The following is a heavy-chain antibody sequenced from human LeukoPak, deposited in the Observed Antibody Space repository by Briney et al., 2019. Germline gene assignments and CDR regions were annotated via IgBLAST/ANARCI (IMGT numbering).Heavy chain of an antibody. CDR3: ARETEYYDSSGYQYYFDY. Sequence: SETLSLTCTVSGGSISSYYWSWIRQPPGEGLEWIGYIYYSGSTNYNPSLKSRVTISVDTSKNQFSLKLSSVTAADTAVYYCARETEYYDSSGYQYYFDYWGQGTLVTVSS. J-gene: IGHJ4*02. V-gene: IGHV4-59*01. CDR1: GGSISSYY. D-gene: IGHD3-22*01. CDR2: IYYSGST.